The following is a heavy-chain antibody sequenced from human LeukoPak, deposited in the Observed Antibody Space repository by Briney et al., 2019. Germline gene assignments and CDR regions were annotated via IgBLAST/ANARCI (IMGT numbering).Heavy chain of an antibody. CDR1: GGSFSGYY. Sequence: SETLSLTCAVYGGSFSGYYWSWIRQPPGKGLEWIGEINHSGSTNYNPSLKSRVTISVDTSKNQFSLKLSSVTAADTAVYYCARGKTRTSIAPLRSRLEYYFDYWGQGSLVTVSS. J-gene: IGHJ4*02. CDR3: ARGKTRTSIAPLRSRLEYYFDY. CDR2: INHSGST. V-gene: IGHV4-34*01. D-gene: IGHD6-6*01.